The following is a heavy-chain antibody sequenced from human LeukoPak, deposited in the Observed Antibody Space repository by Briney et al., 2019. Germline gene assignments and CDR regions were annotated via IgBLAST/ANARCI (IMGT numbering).Heavy chain of an antibody. Sequence: TGGSLRLSCAASGFNVSGNYMSWVRQAPGKGLEWVSVIYLDGTTYYADPVKGRFTISRDNSKNTLYLQMNSLRAEDTAVFYCAREGMKDANFDCWGQGTLVTVSS. V-gene: IGHV3-53*01. CDR2: IYLDGTT. J-gene: IGHJ4*02. CDR1: GFNVSGNY. CDR3: AREGMKDANFDC.